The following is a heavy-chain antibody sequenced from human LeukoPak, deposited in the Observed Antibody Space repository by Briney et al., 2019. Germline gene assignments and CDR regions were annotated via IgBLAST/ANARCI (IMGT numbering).Heavy chain of an antibody. D-gene: IGHD3-10*01. V-gene: IGHV4-39*07. CDR1: GGSISSSSYY. CDR3: ASLGFGHDY. Sequence: SETLSLTCTVSGGSISSSSYYWGWIRQPPGKGLEWIGEINHSGSTNYNPSLKSRVTISVDTSKNQFSLKLSSVTAADTAVYYCASLGFGHDYWGQGTLVTVSS. CDR2: INHSGST. J-gene: IGHJ4*02.